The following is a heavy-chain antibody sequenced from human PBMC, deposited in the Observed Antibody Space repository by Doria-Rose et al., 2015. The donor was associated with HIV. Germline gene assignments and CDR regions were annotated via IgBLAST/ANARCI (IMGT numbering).Heavy chain of an antibody. CDR2: IFPDDER. D-gene: IGHD6-13*01. CDR1: GVSLSSPGMG. J-gene: IGHJ4*02. V-gene: IGHV2-26*01. CDR3: ARIKSSRWYHKYYFDF. Sequence: QESGPVLVKPTETLALTCTVSGVSLSSPGMGVSWISQPPGKALEWLANIFPDDERSYKTSLKSRLTISSGTSKSQVVLTMTDMDPVDTATYYCARIKSSRWYHKYYFDFWGQGTLVIVSA.